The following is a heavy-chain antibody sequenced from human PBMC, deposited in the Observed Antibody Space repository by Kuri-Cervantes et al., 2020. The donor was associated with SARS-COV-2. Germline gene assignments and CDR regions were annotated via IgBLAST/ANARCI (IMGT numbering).Heavy chain of an antibody. CDR3: ARHVGXFVPSPFDA. CDR1: GGSISNYY. V-gene: IGHV4-39*01. CDR2: FYSGGNT. Sequence: SETLSLTCTVSGGSISNYYWGWIRQPPGKGVEWIGSFYSGGNTFYNPSLKSRVTISVDPSKNQFSLRLYSVTAADTALSSCARHVGXFVPSPFDAWGRGTMVTVSS. J-gene: IGHJ3*01. D-gene: IGHD4-17*01.